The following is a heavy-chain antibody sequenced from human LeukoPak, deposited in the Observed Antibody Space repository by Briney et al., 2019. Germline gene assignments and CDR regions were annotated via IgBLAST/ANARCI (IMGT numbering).Heavy chain of an antibody. J-gene: IGHJ4*02. Sequence: PGGSLRLSCAASGFTVSSYAIGWVRQALGKGLEWVSAISGSGGSTYYADSVKGRFTISRDNSKNTLYLQMNSLRAEDTAVYFCAKGSNWNDEFDYWGQGTLVTVSS. D-gene: IGHD1-20*01. CDR1: GFTVSSYA. V-gene: IGHV3-23*01. CDR2: ISGSGGST. CDR3: AKGSNWNDEFDY.